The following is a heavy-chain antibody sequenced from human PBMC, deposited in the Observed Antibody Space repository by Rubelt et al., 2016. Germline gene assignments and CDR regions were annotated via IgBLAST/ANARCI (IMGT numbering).Heavy chain of an antibody. CDR3: ARGGSNRSQLLGWDD. J-gene: IGHJ4*02. V-gene: IGHV4-59*01. CDR2: IYYSGST. Sequence: QVQLQESGPGLVKPSETLSLTCTVSGGSISSYYWSWIRQPPGKGLEWIGYIYYSGSTNFNPSLKTGVTISVDTSKNQFSLKLSSVTAADTAVYYCARGGSNRSQLLGWDDWGQGTLVTVSS. CDR1: GGSISSYY. D-gene: IGHD2-2*01.